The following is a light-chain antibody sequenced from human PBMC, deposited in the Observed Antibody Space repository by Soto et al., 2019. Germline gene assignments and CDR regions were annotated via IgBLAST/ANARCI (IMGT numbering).Light chain of an antibody. CDR1: QSVSSSY. J-gene: IGKJ1*01. Sequence: EIVLTQSPGTLSLSPGERATLSCRASQSVSSSYLAWYQQKPGQTPRLLIYGASNRATGIPDRVSGSRSGTAFSLTITSLQVEDFATYYCQQSYSAPQTFGQGTKVAIK. CDR2: GAS. CDR3: QQSYSAPQT. V-gene: IGKV3-20*01.